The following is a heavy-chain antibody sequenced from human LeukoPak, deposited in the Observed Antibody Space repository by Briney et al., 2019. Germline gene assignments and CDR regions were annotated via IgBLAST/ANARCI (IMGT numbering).Heavy chain of an antibody. J-gene: IGHJ4*02. CDR3: ARDNYYGSGSYRGFDY. Sequence: PSETLSLTCIVSGAYVTTYSWNWIRQPPGKGLEWIGNIYYSGSTYYNPSLKSRITISVDTSKNQFSLKLSSVTAADTAVYYCARDNYYGSGSYRGFDYWGQGTLVTVSS. CDR1: GAYVTTYS. V-gene: IGHV4-59*02. D-gene: IGHD3-10*01. CDR2: IYYSGST.